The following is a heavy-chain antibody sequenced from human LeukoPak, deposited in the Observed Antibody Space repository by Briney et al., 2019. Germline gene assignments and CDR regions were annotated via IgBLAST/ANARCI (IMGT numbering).Heavy chain of an antibody. V-gene: IGHV4-59*08. CDR1: GGSISSYY. CDR3: AHDLIRGRWFDP. D-gene: IGHD3-16*01. J-gene: IGHJ5*02. Sequence: SETLSLTCTVSGGSISSYYWSWIRQPPGKGLEWIGYIYYSGSTNYNPSLKSRVTISVDTSKNQFSLKLSSVTAADTAVYYCAHDLIRGRWFDPWGQGTLVTVSS. CDR2: IYYSGST.